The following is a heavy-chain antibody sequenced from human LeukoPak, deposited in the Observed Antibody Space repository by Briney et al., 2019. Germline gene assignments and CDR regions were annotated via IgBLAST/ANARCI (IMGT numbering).Heavy chain of an antibody. CDR2: ISSSSSYI. CDR1: GFTFSSYS. CDR3: VRGNYGDYAYFDY. Sequence: GGSLRLSCAASGFTFSSYSMNWVRQAPGKGLEWVSSISSSSSYIYYADSVKGRFTISRDNAKNSLYLQINSLRAEDTAVYYCVRGNYGDYAYFDYWGQGTLVTVSS. J-gene: IGHJ4*02. D-gene: IGHD4-17*01. V-gene: IGHV3-21*01.